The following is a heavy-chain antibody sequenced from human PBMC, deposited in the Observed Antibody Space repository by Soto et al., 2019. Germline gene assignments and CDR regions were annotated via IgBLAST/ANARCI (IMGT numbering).Heavy chain of an antibody. Sequence: SETLSLTCNVSGDSIGRFYWSWIRQSAEKGLEWIGRIYSTGGTAYNPALKGRITISLDRSNNHVSLEMNSVTAADTAVYFCARDLSGTGLDIWGRGTRVTVSS. CDR2: IYSTGGT. CDR3: ARDLSGTGLDI. D-gene: IGHD1-26*01. V-gene: IGHV4-4*07. J-gene: IGHJ6*02. CDR1: GDSIGRFY.